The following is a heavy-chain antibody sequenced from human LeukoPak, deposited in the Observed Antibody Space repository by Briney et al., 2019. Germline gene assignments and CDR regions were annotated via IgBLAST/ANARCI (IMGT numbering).Heavy chain of an antibody. CDR1: GFTFSSYG. Sequence: PGRSLRLSCAASGFTFSSYGMHWVRQAPGKGLEWEAVISYDGSNKYYADSVKGRFTISRDNSKNTLYLQMNSLRAEDTAVYYCAKDFYQLLSPFDYWGQGTLVTVSS. J-gene: IGHJ4*02. CDR2: ISYDGSNK. D-gene: IGHD2-2*01. CDR3: AKDFYQLLSPFDY. V-gene: IGHV3-30*18.